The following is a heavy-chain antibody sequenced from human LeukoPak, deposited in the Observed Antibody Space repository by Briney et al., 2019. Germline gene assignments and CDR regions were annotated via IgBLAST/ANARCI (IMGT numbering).Heavy chain of an antibody. D-gene: IGHD6-19*01. CDR2: IYHSGST. CDR3: ARGPWISSGWFVDY. Sequence: SETLSLTCAVSGGSISSGGYSWSWIRPQPGKGLEWIGYIYHSGSTYYNPSLKSRVTISVDRSKNQFSLKLSSVTAADTAVYYCARGPWISSGWFVDYWGQGTLVTVSS. CDR1: GGSISSGGYS. V-gene: IGHV4-30-2*01. J-gene: IGHJ4*02.